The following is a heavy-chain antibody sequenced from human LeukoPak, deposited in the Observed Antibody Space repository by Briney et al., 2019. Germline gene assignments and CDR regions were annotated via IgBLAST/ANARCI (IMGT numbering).Heavy chain of an antibody. V-gene: IGHV3-30*18. CDR1: AFTFSIYG. CDR3: AKDRNYVATLDY. D-gene: IGHD3-10*02. Sequence: PGRSLRLSCAASAFTFSIYGMHWVRQAPGKGLEWVAAVSYDGRNKYFTESVKGRFTISRDNSKNTLYLQMNSLRAEDTAVCYCAKDRNYVATLDYWGQGTLVTVSS. CDR2: VSYDGRNK. J-gene: IGHJ4*02.